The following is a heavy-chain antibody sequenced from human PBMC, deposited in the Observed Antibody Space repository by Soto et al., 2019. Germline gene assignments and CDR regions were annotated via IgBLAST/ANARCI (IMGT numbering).Heavy chain of an antibody. V-gene: IGHV4-61*01. J-gene: IGHJ4*02. CDR1: GGSVSDKTYY. CDR3: ARTTAVPNTLRSRYFFDY. CDR2: VYYSGTT. Sequence: AETLSLTCAVSGGSVSDKTYYWSWIRQPPGKRLEWIGYVYYSGTTNYNPSLKSRVTISVDLSKNRFSLRLSSVTTADTALYYCARTTAVPNTLRSRYFFDYWGQGTLVTVSS. D-gene: IGHD4-17*01.